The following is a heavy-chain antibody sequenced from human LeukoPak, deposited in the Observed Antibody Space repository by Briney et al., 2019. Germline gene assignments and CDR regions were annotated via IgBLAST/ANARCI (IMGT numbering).Heavy chain of an antibody. CDR1: GGSTSSSSYY. J-gene: IGHJ5*02. CDR2: IYYSGNT. V-gene: IGHV4-39*01. D-gene: IGHD6-19*01. CDR3: ARHHRQWLPPNWFDP. Sequence: EPSETLSLTCTVSGGSTSSSSYYWGWLRQPPGKGLEWIGSIYYSGNTYYNPSLKSRVTISVDTSKNQFSLKLSSVTAADTAVYYCARHHRQWLPPNWFDPWGQGTLVTVSS.